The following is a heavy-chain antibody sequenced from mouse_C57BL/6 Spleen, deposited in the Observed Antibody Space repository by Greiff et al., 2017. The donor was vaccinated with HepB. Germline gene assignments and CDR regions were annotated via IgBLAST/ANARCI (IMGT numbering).Heavy chain of an antibody. J-gene: IGHJ4*01. CDR1: GYTFTSYW. CDR2: IDPSDSYT. D-gene: IGHD3-3*01. V-gene: IGHV1-50*01. Sequence: VQLQQSGAELVKPGASVKLSCKASGYTFTSYWMQWVKQRPGQGLEWIGEIDPSDSYTNYKQKFKGKATMTVDTSSSTAYMQLSSLTSEDSAVYYCARERAGDDYAMDDWGQGTSVTVSS. CDR3: ARERAGDDYAMDD.